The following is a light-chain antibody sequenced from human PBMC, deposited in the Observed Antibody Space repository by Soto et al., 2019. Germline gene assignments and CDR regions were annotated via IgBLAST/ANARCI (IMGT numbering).Light chain of an antibody. Sequence: AIQVTQSPSSLSASVGDRVTITCRASQDIRGALAWYQQKPGKAPKLLIYDVSTLESGVPSRFSGSGSGTGFTLTISSLQPEDFGTYYCQQFNSYPITFGHGTRLEIK. CDR2: DVS. CDR1: QDIRGA. J-gene: IGKJ5*01. CDR3: QQFNSYPIT. V-gene: IGKV1-13*02.